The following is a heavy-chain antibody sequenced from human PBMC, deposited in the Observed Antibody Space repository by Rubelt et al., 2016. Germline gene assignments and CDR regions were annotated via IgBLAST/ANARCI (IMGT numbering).Heavy chain of an antibody. CDR1: GYTFTSYG. CDR2: ISAYNGNT. V-gene: IGHV1-18*01. Sequence: QVQLVQSGAEVKKPGASVKVSCKASGYTFTSYGISWVRQAPGQGHEWMGWISAYNGNTNYAQKSQGRVTMTKYTTTSKDYMELRSVRSDDTAVYYCARRDGYNCDDAFDIWGQGTMVTVSS. J-gene: IGHJ3*02. D-gene: IGHD5-24*01. CDR3: ARRDGYNCDDAFDI.